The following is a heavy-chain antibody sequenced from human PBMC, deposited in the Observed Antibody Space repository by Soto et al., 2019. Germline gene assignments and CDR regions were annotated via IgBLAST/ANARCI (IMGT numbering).Heavy chain of an antibody. D-gene: IGHD4-17*01. Sequence: VQLVQSGAEVKKPGSSVKVSCKASGGTFSSYTISWVRQAPGQGLEWMGRIIPILGIANYAQKFQGRVTITADKSTSTAYMELSSLRSEDTAVYYCARAYRATVTTKGDAFDIWGQGTMVTVSS. CDR3: ARAYRATVTTKGDAFDI. J-gene: IGHJ3*02. CDR2: IIPILGIA. CDR1: GGTFSSYT. V-gene: IGHV1-69*02.